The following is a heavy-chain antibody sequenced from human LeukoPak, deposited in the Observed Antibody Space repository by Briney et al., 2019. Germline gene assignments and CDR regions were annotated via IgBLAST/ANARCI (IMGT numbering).Heavy chain of an antibody. Sequence: PGGSLRLSCAASGFTFNNYAMGWVRQAPGKGLEWVSVISGSSAGIKYANSVKGRFTISRDNSKNTLYLQMGSLRAEDMAVYYCARDGPRGATINDYYYGMDVWGQGTTVTVSS. D-gene: IGHD5-12*01. CDR1: GFTFNNYA. J-gene: IGHJ6*02. CDR3: ARDGPRGATINDYYYGMDV. CDR2: ISGSSAGI. V-gene: IGHV3-64*01.